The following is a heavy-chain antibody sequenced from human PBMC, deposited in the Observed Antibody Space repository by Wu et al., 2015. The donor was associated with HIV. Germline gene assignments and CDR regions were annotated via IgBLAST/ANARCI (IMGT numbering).Heavy chain of an antibody. V-gene: IGHV1-69*13. CDR3: ARDSTNYDYVWGSYREEYYYGMDV. J-gene: IGHJ6*02. CDR2: IIPIFGTA. CDR1: GGTFSSYA. Sequence: QVQLVQSGAEVKKPGSSVKVSCKASGGTFSSYAISWVRQAPGQGLEWMGRIIPIFGTANYAQKFQGRVTITADESTSTAYMELSSLRSEDTAVYYCARDSTNYDYVWGSYREEYYYGMDVWGQGTTVTVSS. D-gene: IGHD3-16*02.